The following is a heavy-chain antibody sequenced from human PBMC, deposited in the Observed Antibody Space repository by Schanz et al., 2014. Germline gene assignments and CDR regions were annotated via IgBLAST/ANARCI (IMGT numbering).Heavy chain of an antibody. V-gene: IGHV1-2*02. D-gene: IGHD5-12*01. Sequence: QVQLVQSGPAVKKPGASMKVSCLASGYSFTEYFLHWVRQAPGQGLEWMGWINPNGGETNYEQKFKGRATLTSDTSISTAFMELSGLTSDDTATYFCARARYTGYDCSGYWGQGTLLIVSS. CDR2: INPNGGET. J-gene: IGHJ4*02. CDR1: GYSFTEYF. CDR3: ARARYTGYDCSGY.